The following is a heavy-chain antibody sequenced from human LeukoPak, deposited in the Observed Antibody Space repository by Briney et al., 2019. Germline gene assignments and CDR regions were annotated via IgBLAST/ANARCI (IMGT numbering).Heavy chain of an antibody. CDR3: ASKYSSSWDGDY. D-gene: IGHD6-13*01. V-gene: IGHV3-48*03. Sequence: GGSLRLSCAASGFTFSSYEMNWVRQAPGKGLEWVSYISTSGSTIYYVDSVKGRFTISRDNAKHSLYLQMNSLRAEDTAVYYCASKYSSSWDGDYWGQGTLVTVSS. J-gene: IGHJ4*02. CDR1: GFTFSSYE. CDR2: ISTSGSTI.